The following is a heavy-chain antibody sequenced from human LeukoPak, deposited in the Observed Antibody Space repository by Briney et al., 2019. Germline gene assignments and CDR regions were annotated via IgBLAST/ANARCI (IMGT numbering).Heavy chain of an antibody. CDR2: IIPLFGTV. V-gene: IGHV1-69*13. J-gene: IGHJ6*02. D-gene: IGHD4-17*01. CDR3: AGGLSDYGYYYHYYGMDV. CDR1: GDTFSSYG. Sequence: ASVKVSCKASGDTFSSYGISWVRQARGQGLEWMGGIIPLFGTVNYAQKFQGRVTITADESTNTAHMELSSLRSEDTAVYYCAGGLSDYGYYYHYYGMDVWGQGTTVTVSS.